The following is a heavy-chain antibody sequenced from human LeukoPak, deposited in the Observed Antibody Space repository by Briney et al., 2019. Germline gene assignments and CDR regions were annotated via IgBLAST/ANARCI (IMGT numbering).Heavy chain of an antibody. CDR1: GYTFTNNY. CDR3: ARDNSVNSKAWWFDP. J-gene: IGHJ5*02. V-gene: IGHV1-46*01. D-gene: IGHD2/OR15-2a*01. Sequence: GASVKVSCKASGYTFTNNYMHWVRQAPGQGLEWMGIINPSGRSTSYAQKFQGRVTMTRDTSTSTDYIELSSLRSEDTATYYCARDNSVNSKAWWFDPWGQGTLVIVSS. CDR2: INPSGRST.